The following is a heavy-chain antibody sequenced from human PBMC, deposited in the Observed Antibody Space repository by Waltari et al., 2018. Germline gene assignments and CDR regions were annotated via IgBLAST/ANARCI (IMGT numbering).Heavy chain of an antibody. D-gene: IGHD3-10*01. J-gene: IGHJ5*02. CDR1: GGSFSGYY. CDR3: ARRGGLWFGTINWFDP. CDR2: IKHSGRT. Sequence: QVQLQQWGAGLLKPSETLSLTCAVYGGSFSGYYWSWIRQPPGKGLEWSGEIKHSGRTNDNPSLKSRVTRSVDTSKNQFSLKLSSVTAADTAVYYCARRGGLWFGTINWFDPWGQGTLVTVSS. V-gene: IGHV4-34*01.